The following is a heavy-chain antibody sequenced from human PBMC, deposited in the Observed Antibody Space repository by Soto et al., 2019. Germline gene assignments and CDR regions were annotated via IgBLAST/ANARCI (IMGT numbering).Heavy chain of an antibody. D-gene: IGHD4-17*01. CDR1: GFTFSTYA. J-gene: IGHJ3*01. Sequence: LSCAASGFTFSTYAMNWVRQAPGKGLEWVSAINAGGGSTYYTDSVNGRFTISRDNSINMLYLQMNSLRTEDTAVYYCAHPRGYGVFDAYDFWGQGAMVTVSS. V-gene: IGHV3-23*01. CDR2: INAGGGST. CDR3: AHPRGYGVFDAYDF.